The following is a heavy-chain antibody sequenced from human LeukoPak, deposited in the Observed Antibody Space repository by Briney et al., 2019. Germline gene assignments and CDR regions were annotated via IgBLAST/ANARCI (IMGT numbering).Heavy chain of an antibody. CDR1: GFTFSSYS. V-gene: IGHV3-21*01. Sequence: GGSLRLSCVGSGFTFSSYSMNWVRQAPGKGLEWVSSISSESAYILYADLVKGPFTTSRDNAKNSLYLHLDSLRAEDTAVYYCARGETGSSGYDWVYWGQGTPVTVSS. J-gene: IGHJ4*02. CDR2: ISSESAYI. CDR3: ARGETGSSGYDWVY. D-gene: IGHD5-12*01.